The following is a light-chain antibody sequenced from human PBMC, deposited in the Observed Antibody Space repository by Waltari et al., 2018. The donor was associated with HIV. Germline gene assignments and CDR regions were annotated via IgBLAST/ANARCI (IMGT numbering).Light chain of an antibody. CDR3: QLYYDWPRGT. J-gene: IGKJ1*01. V-gene: IGKV3-15*01. CDR1: QSVSSN. Sequence: EIVMRQSPATLSVSPGERATLSCGASQSVSSNRAWCQEKTGQAPRLLFYGAPTRATGFHGRFSGSGSGTEFTLAIRSQQSEDSAVYYCQLYYDWPRGTFGQGTKVEIK. CDR2: GAP.